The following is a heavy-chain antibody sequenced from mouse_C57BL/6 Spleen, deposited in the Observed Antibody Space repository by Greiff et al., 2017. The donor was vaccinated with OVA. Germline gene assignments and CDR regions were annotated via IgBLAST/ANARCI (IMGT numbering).Heavy chain of an antibody. CDR1: GYTFTSYW. CDR2: LDPSDSYT. D-gene: IGHD2-1*01. CDR3: ARRGNYGMDY. J-gene: IGHJ4*01. V-gene: IGHV1-69*01. Sequence: VQLQQPGAELVMPGASVKLSCKASGYTFTSYWMHWVKQRPGQGLEWIGELDPSDSYTNYNPKFKGKSTLTVDKSASTAYMQRSSLTSEDSAVYYGARRGNYGMDYWGQGTSVTVSS.